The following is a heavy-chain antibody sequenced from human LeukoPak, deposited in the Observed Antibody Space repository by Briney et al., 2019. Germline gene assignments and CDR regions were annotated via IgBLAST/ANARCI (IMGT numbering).Heavy chain of an antibody. Sequence: PGGSLRLSCAASGFTFSSYSMNWVRQAPGKGLEWVSSISSSSSYIYYADSVKGRFTISRDNAKNSLYLQMNSLRAEDTAVYYCARVLNHYYGMDVWGQGTTVTVSS. CDR2: ISSSSSYI. J-gene: IGHJ6*02. CDR1: GFTFSSYS. CDR3: ARVLNHYYGMDV. V-gene: IGHV3-21*01.